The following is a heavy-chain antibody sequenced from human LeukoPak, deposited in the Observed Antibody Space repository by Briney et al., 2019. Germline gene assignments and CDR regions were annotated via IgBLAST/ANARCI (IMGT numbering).Heavy chain of an antibody. CDR1: GFTFSSYS. CDR3: ATSREYSGSHSDY. V-gene: IGHV3-48*04. D-gene: IGHD1-26*01. CDR2: ISSSGSTI. Sequence: GGSLRLSCAASGFTFSSYSMSWIRQAPGKGLEWVSYISSSGSTIYYADSVKGRFTISRDNAKNSLYLQMNSLRAEDTAVYYCATSREYSGSHSDYWGQGTLVTVSS. J-gene: IGHJ4*02.